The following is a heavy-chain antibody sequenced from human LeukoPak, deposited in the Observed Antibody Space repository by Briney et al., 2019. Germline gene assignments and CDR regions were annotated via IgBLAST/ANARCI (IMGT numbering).Heavy chain of an antibody. CDR1: GYTFTSNY. Sequence: ASVKVSCKAFGYTFTSNYMHWVRQAPGQGPEWMGVISPSGGSTTYAQKFQGRVTLTRDMSTSTVYMELSSLRSEDTAVYYCATEGYDRNAFDIWGQGTMVTVSS. V-gene: IGHV1-46*01. CDR2: ISPSGGST. CDR3: ATEGYDRNAFDI. J-gene: IGHJ3*02. D-gene: IGHD3-16*01.